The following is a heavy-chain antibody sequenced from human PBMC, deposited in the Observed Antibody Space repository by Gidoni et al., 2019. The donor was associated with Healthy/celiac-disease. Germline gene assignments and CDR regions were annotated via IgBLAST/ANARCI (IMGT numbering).Heavy chain of an antibody. CDR3: ASPRDSSGYYFDY. CDR2: SSSSSSYI. D-gene: IGHD3-22*01. V-gene: IGHV3-21*01. J-gene: IGHJ4*02. Sequence: EVQLVESGGGLVKPGGSLRLSCAASGFTCSSYSMNWVRQAPGKGLGGVSSSSSSSSYIYYEDSVKGRFTISRDNAKNSLYLQMNSLRAEDTAVYYCASPRDSSGYYFDYWGQGTLVTVSS. CDR1: GFTCSSYS.